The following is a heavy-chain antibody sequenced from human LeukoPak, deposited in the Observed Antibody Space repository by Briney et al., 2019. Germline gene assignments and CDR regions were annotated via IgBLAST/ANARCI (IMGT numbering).Heavy chain of an antibody. J-gene: IGHJ4*02. CDR2: IYYSGST. CDR3: ARLDTREFFDY. D-gene: IGHD2-2*02. CDR1: GGSISSSSYY. Sequence: SETLSFTCTVSGGSISSSSYYWGWIRQPPGKGLEWIGSIYYSGSTYYNPSLKSRVTISVDTSKKQFSLKLSSVTAADTAVYYCARLDTREFFDYWGQGTLVTVSS. V-gene: IGHV4-39*01.